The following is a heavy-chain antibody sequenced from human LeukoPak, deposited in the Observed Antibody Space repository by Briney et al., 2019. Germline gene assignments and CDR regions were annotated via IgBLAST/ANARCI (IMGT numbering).Heavy chain of an antibody. Sequence: SETLSLTCAVYGGSFSGYYWSWIRQPPGKGLEWIGEINHSGSTNYNPSLKSRVTISVDTSKNQFSLKLSSVTAADTAVYYCARAFGCSGGSCYRFFDYWGQGTLVTVSS. CDR1: GGSFSGYY. V-gene: IGHV4-34*01. D-gene: IGHD2-15*01. CDR2: INHSGST. J-gene: IGHJ4*02. CDR3: ARAFGCSGGSCYRFFDY.